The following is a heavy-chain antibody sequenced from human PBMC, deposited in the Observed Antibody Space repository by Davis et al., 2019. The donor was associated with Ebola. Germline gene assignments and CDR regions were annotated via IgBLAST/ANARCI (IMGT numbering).Heavy chain of an antibody. Sequence: SETLSLTCAVSGGSISSSHWWSWVRQPTGKGLEWVGDIYHSGSTYYNPSLKSRVTISVDKSKNQFSLKLSSVTAADTALYYCARGRIVATIRYYYYYGMDVWGQGTTVTVSS. V-gene: IGHV4-4*02. CDR1: GGSISSSHW. CDR2: IYHSGST. D-gene: IGHD5-12*01. J-gene: IGHJ6*02. CDR3: ARGRIVATIRYYYYYGMDV.